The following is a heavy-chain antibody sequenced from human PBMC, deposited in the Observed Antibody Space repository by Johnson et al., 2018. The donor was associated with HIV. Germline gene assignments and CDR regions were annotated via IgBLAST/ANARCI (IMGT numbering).Heavy chain of an antibody. Sequence: VQLVESGGGVVRPGGSLRLSCAASGFTFDDYGMSWVRQTPGKGLEWVSGINWNGVSTSYADSVRGRFIISSDNAKSSLYLQMNSLRDEDMALYYCARDPTTQDSRLIGDFGAFDLWGQGAMVTVSS. J-gene: IGHJ3*01. D-gene: IGHD7-27*01. CDR2: INWNGVST. CDR3: ARDPTTQDSRLIGDFGAFDL. CDR1: GFTFDDYG. V-gene: IGHV3-20*04.